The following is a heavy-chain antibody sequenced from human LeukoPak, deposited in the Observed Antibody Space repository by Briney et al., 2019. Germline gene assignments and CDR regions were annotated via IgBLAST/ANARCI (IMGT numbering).Heavy chain of an antibody. J-gene: IGHJ5*02. D-gene: IGHD3-10*01. CDR1: GFTFSSYA. Sequence: GGSLRLSCAASGFTFSSYAMSWVRQAPGKGLEWVSIIYIDGTTYYADSSRDRFTISRDNVKISLYLHMNSLKAEHTTVYYWARDSSSGRRLMVRGVMRGRWFDPWGQGTLVTVSS. CDR3: ARDSSSGRRLMVRGVMRGRWFDP. V-gene: IGHV3-66*01. CDR2: IYIDGTT.